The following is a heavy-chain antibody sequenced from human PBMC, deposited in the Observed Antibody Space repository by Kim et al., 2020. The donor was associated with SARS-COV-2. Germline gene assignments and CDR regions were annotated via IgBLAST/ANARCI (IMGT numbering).Heavy chain of an antibody. CDR2: IYQFVKT. CDR1: GGSISSSNC. CDR3: ARHGSGWYFDS. J-gene: IGHJ4*02. V-gene: IGHV4-4*02. D-gene: IGHD6-19*01. Sequence: SETLSLTCAVSGGSISSSNCWSWVRQPPGKGLEWIGEIYQFVKTQYNPSLKSRVTISVDKSKNQFSLNLSSVTAADTAVYYCARHGSGWYFDSWGQGTLVTVSS.